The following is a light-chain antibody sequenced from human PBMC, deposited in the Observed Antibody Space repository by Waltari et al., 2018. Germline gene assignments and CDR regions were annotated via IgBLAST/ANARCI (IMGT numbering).Light chain of an antibody. CDR2: GES. J-gene: IGKJ4*02. Sequence: EVVLTQSPDPLSVSSGERAPSPCRTSRSVNSNLAWYQHKPGQAPRLLIYGESTRPTGIPARFSGSGSGTEFTLTITSLQSEDFAVYYCQKYNNWPLTFGEGTKVEI. CDR3: QKYNNWPLT. CDR1: RSVNSN. V-gene: IGKV3-15*01.